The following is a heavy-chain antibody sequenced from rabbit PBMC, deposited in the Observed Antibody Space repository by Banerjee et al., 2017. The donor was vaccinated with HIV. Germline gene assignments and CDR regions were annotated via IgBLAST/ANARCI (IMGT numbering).Heavy chain of an antibody. V-gene: IGHV1S40*01. CDR3: ARDGYGGYGYILDL. CDR2: IYGGSSGNT. D-gene: IGHD6-1*01. Sequence: QSLEESGGDLVKPGASLTLTCTASGFTLSSAWMCWVRQAPGKGLEWIACIYGGSSGNTYYASWAKGRFTISKTSSTTVTLQMTSLTAADTATYFCARDGYGGYGYILDLWGQGTLVTVS. CDR1: GFTLSSAW. J-gene: IGHJ3*01.